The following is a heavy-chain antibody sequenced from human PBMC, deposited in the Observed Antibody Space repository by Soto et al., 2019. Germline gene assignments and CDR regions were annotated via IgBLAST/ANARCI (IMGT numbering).Heavy chain of an antibody. D-gene: IGHD2-8*01. CDR2: ISYDGSNK. J-gene: IGHJ4*02. CDR3: ERDKGGVGDIVLMLYAMDY. Sequence: QVQLVESGGGLVQPGRSLRLSCAASGFTFSSYAMHWVRQAPGKGLEWVAVISYDGSNKYYADSVKGRFTISRDNSKNTLSLHNHRLRAEDTGVYSCERDKGGVGDIVLMLYAMDYWGQGTLVTVTS. CDR1: GFTFSSYA. V-gene: IGHV3-30-3*01.